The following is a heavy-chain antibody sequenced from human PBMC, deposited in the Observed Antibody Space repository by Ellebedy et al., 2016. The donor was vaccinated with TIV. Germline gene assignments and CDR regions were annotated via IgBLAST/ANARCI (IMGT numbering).Heavy chain of an antibody. CDR3: ARVVSPVTSGFDY. D-gene: IGHD5-18*01. Sequence: GESLKISCKGSGYSFTTYWIGWVRQMPGKGLEWMGIIYPADSDARYSPSFQGQVTISVDKSISTAYLQWSSLKASDTAMYYCARVVSPVTSGFDYWGQGTLVTVSS. J-gene: IGHJ4*02. CDR2: IYPADSDA. V-gene: IGHV5-51*01. CDR1: GYSFTTYW.